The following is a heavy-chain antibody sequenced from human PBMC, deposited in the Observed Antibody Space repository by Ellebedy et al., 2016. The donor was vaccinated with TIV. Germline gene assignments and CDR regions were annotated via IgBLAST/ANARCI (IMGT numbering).Heavy chain of an antibody. CDR2: IYHSGST. Sequence: SETLSLTXAVYGGSFSGYYWSWIRQPPGKGLEWIGYIYHSGSTYYNPSLKSRVTISVDRSKNQFSLKLSSVTAADTAVYYCATRSVGYFDLWGRGTLVTVSS. CDR3: ATRSVGYFDL. V-gene: IGHV4-34*01. CDR1: GGSFSGYY. J-gene: IGHJ2*01.